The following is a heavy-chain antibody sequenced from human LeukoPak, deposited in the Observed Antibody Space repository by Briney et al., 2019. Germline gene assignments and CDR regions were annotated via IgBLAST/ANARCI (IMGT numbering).Heavy chain of an antibody. Sequence: GGSLRLSCAASGFTFSSYGMHWVRQAPGKGLEWVAVISYDGSNKYYADSVKGRFTISRDNSKNTLYLQMNSLRAEDTAVYYCAKAVTAYYYDSSGYYGYWGQGTLVTVSS. CDR1: GFTFSSYG. CDR2: ISYDGSNK. J-gene: IGHJ4*02. D-gene: IGHD3-22*01. CDR3: AKAVTAYYYDSSGYYGY. V-gene: IGHV3-30*18.